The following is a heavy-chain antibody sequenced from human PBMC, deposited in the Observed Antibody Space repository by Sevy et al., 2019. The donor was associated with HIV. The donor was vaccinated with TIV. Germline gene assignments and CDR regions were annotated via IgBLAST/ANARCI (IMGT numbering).Heavy chain of an antibody. CDR3: ARGRYYYDSSGYYYWGYFDY. D-gene: IGHD3-22*01. Sequence: ASVKVSCKASGGTFSSYAISWVRQAPGQGLEWMGRIIPIFGTANYAQKFQGRVTITADESTSTAYMEPSSLRSEDTAVYYCARGRYYYDSSGYYYWGYFDYWGQGTLVTVSS. CDR1: GGTFSSYA. V-gene: IGHV1-69*13. J-gene: IGHJ4*02. CDR2: IIPIFGTA.